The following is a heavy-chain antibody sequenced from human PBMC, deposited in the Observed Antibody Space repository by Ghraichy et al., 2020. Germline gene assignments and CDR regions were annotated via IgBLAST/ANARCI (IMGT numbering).Heavy chain of an antibody. J-gene: IGHJ4*02. D-gene: IGHD3-10*01. Sequence: GGSPRLSCAASGFTFSSYWMHWVRQAPGKGLVWVSRINTDGSSTTYADSVKGRFTISRDNAKNTLFLQMNSLRAEDTAVYYCVRTFYNSPDNWGQGTLVTVSS. CDR1: GFTFSSYW. CDR2: INTDGSST. CDR3: VRTFYNSPDN. V-gene: IGHV3-74*01.